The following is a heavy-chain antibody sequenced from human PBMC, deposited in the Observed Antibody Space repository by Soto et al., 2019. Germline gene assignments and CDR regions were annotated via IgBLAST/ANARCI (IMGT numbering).Heavy chain of an antibody. J-gene: IGHJ4*02. Sequence: QITLKEPGPPLVNPTQTLTLTCTFSGFSLSTSGVGVGWIRQPPGKALEWLALIYWDDDKRYSPSLKSRLTITKHTSKNQVVLTMTNMDPVDTATYYCAHTVHGTVNDYWGQGTLVTVSS. CDR2: IYWDDDK. D-gene: IGHD1-26*01. CDR1: GFSLSTSGVG. V-gene: IGHV2-5*02. CDR3: AHTVHGTVNDY.